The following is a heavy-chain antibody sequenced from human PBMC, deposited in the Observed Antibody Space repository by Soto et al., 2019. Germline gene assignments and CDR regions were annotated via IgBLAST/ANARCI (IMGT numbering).Heavy chain of an antibody. Sequence: QVQLVESGGGVVQPGRSLRLSCAASGFIFSGYGMHWVRQAPDKGLERVAFICNDGSNEYYAESVKGRFTISRENSKNTWYLQMNSLSAGDTAVYYCARGSGQYLYEMDVWGQGTTVTVSS. V-gene: IGHV3-33*01. CDR3: ARGSGQYLYEMDV. CDR1: GFIFSGYG. CDR2: ICNDGSNE. D-gene: IGHD2-8*01. J-gene: IGHJ6*02.